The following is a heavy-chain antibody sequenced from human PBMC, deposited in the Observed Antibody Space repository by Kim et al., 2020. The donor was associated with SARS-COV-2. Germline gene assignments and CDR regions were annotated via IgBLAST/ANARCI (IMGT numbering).Heavy chain of an antibody. CDR2: ISHSGST. V-gene: IGHV4-59*01. J-gene: IGHJ4*02. D-gene: IGHD7-27*01. Sequence: RQPPGKGLECIGHISHSGSTNDNPSLKSRVTMSMDTSKSQCSLNLSSLAAADTAVYFCARENWGPFDNWGQGMLVTVSS. CDR3: ARENWGPFDN.